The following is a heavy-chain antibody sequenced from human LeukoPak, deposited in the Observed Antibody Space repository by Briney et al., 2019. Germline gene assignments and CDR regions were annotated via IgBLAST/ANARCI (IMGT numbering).Heavy chain of an antibody. Sequence: SQTLSLTCAISGDSVSGSPAVWNWIRQSPSRGLEWLGRTYYRSKWYNDFASSMQGRITINPDTSKNQFSLQLYSVTPEDTAAYYCARDVGTSGWHTFDYWGQGTLVTVSS. CDR1: GDSVSGSPAV. J-gene: IGHJ4*02. D-gene: IGHD6-19*01. CDR2: TYYRSKWYN. V-gene: IGHV6-1*01. CDR3: ARDVGTSGWHTFDY.